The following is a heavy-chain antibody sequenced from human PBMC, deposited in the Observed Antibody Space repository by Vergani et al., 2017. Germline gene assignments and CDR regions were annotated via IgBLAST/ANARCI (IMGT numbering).Heavy chain of an antibody. CDR2: IYPGDSDT. CDR1: GYSFTSYW. Sequence: EVQLVQSGAEVKKPGESLKISCKGSGYSFTSYWIGWVRQMPGKGLEWMGIIYPGDSDTRYSPSFQGQVTSSADKSISTAYLQWSSLKASDTAMYYCARGVGIVVGKISNDAFDIWGQGTMVTVSS. D-gene: IGHD2-2*01. V-gene: IGHV5-51*01. J-gene: IGHJ3*02. CDR3: ARGVGIVVGKISNDAFDI.